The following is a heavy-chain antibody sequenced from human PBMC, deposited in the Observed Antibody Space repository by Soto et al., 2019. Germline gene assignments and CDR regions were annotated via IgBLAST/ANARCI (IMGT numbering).Heavy chain of an antibody. Sequence: QAHLEQSGAEVKRPGASVKVSCKASGYTFSDFDINWLRQASGQGPEWMGWMNAKSGDTFFAQRFQGKFTRTWDTSLSTAYMEVGSLTSDDTAMYYCARGNPFNYAGFDVWGQGTTVAVSS. J-gene: IGHJ6*02. D-gene: IGHD3-16*01. CDR3: ARGNPFNYAGFDV. CDR2: MNAKSGDT. V-gene: IGHV1-8*01. CDR1: GYTFSDFD.